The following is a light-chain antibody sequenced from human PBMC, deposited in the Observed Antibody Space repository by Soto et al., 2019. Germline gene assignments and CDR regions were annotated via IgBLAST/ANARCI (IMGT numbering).Light chain of an antibody. Sequence: EIVLTQSPGTLSLSPGERATLSCRASQSVRNNYLVWYQQRPGQPPRFLMYDVSTRAAGIPDRFSGSGSGTDFTLNISRLEPEDFAVYYCQQYGSTPLTFGGGTKVEIE. CDR1: QSVRNNY. CDR2: DVS. J-gene: IGKJ4*01. V-gene: IGKV3-20*01. CDR3: QQYGSTPLT.